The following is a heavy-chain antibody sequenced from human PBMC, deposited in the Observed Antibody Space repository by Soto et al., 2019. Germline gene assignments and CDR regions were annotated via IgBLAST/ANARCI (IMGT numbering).Heavy chain of an antibody. Sequence: PGGSLRLSCAASGFTFSSYAMSWVRQAPGKGLEWVSAISGSGGSTYYADSVKGRFTISRDNSKNTLYLQMNSLRAEDTAVYYCAKCAGWAAAGQNYYFDYWGQGTLVTVSS. J-gene: IGHJ4*02. CDR3: AKCAGWAAAGQNYYFDY. CDR1: GFTFSSYA. D-gene: IGHD6-13*01. V-gene: IGHV3-23*01. CDR2: ISGSGGST.